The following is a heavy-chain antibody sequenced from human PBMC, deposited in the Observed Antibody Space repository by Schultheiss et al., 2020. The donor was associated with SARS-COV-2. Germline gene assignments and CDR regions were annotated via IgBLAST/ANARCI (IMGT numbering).Heavy chain of an antibody. CDR1: GFTFSSYA. Sequence: GESLKISCAASGFTFSSYAMSWVRQAPGKGLEWVSAISGSGGSTYYADSVKGRFTISRDNSKNTLYLQMNSLRAEDTAVYYCAKDSHLRFLDVWGQGTTVTVSS. V-gene: IGHV3-23*01. J-gene: IGHJ6*02. D-gene: IGHD4-17*01. CDR2: ISGSGGST. CDR3: AKDSHLRFLDV.